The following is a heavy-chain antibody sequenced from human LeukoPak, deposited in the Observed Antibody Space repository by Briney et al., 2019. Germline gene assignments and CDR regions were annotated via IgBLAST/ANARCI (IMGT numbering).Heavy chain of an antibody. Sequence: GRSLRLSCAASGFTVSSNYMSWVRQVPGKGLEWVSVIYSGGSTYYADSVKGRFTISRDNSKNTLYLQMNSLRAEDTAVYYCAREYTRSTWDYWGQGTLVTVSS. CDR3: AREYTRSTWDY. V-gene: IGHV3-53*01. J-gene: IGHJ4*02. CDR2: IYSGGST. D-gene: IGHD1-1*01. CDR1: GFTVSSNY.